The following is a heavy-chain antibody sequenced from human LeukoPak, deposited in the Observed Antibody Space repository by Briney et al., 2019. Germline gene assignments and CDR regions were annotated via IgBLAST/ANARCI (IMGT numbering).Heavy chain of an antibody. J-gene: IGHJ6*02. CDR1: GYTFTSYY. Sequence: GASVKVSCKASGYTFTSYYMHWVRQAPGQGLEWMGIINPSGGSTSYAQKFQGRVTMTRDTSTSTVCMELSSLRSEDTAVYYCASHYGDYYGMDVWGQGTTVTVSS. CDR3: ASHYGDYYGMDV. D-gene: IGHD4-17*01. CDR2: INPSGGST. V-gene: IGHV1-46*01.